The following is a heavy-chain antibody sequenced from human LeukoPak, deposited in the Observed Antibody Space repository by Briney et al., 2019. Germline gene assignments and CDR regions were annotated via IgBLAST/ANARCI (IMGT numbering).Heavy chain of an antibody. CDR3: ARPYDFWSGSLDY. CDR1: GFTFSSYG. D-gene: IGHD3-3*01. Sequence: PGGSLRLSCAASGFTFSSYGMHWVRQAPGKWLEWVAFIRYDGSNKYYADSVKGRFTISRDNSKNTLYLQMNSLRAEDTAVYYCARPYDFWSGSLDYWGQGTLVTVSS. J-gene: IGHJ4*02. CDR2: IRYDGSNK. V-gene: IGHV3-30*02.